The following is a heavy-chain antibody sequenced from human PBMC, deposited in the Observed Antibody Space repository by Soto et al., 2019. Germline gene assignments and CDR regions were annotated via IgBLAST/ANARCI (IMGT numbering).Heavy chain of an antibody. D-gene: IGHD3-10*01. J-gene: IGHJ5*02. CDR1: GGPISSSSYY. V-gene: IGHV4-39*01. Sequence: SETLSLTCTVSGGPISSSSYYWGWIRQPPGKGLEWIGSIYYSGSTYYNPSLKSRVTISVDTSKNQFSLKLSSVTAADTAVYYCARATTMVRGVIIHNWFDPWGQGTLVTVSS. CDR2: IYYSGST. CDR3: ARATTMVRGVIIHNWFDP.